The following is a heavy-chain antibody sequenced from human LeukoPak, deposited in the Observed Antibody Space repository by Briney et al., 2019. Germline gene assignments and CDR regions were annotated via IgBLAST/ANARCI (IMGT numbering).Heavy chain of an antibody. CDR3: AKDWGARGCCGDYFDY. J-gene: IGHJ4*02. CDR2: IRGDGSNK. CDR1: GFTFSSYA. Sequence: TGGSLRLSCAASGFTFSSYAMHWVRQTPDKGLEWVAFIRGDGSNKLFAEPVEGRFTISRDNSKNTVSLQMNSLRSEDTAVYYCAKDWGARGCCGDYFDYWGQGSLVTVS. V-gene: IGHV3-30*02. D-gene: IGHD6-19*01.